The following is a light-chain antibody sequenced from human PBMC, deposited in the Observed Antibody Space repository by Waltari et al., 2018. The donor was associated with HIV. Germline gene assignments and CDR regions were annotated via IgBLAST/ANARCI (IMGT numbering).Light chain of an antibody. CDR2: GAS. J-gene: IGKJ2*01. CDR3: QQYGASPEYT. Sequence: IVLTQSPGTLSLSPGPRVTLSCRASQSVGSNLAWYQQKPGQAPRLLIHGASSRAAGVPDRFSGGGSGTDFTLTISRLETEDFAVYYCQQYGASPEYTFGQGTKLEMK. V-gene: IGKV3-20*01. CDR1: QSVGSN.